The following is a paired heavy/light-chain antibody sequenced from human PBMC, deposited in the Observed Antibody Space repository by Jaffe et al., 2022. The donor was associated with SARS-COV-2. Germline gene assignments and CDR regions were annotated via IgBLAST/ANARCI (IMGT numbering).Heavy chain of an antibody. V-gene: IGHV1-18*01. CDR3: ARSGGYEQGLEHPIPGASLDY. D-gene: IGHD3-3*01. J-gene: IGHJ4*02. CDR1: GYTFTSYG. Sequence: QVQLVQSGAEVKKPGASVKVSCKASGYTFTSYGISWVRQAPGQGLEWMGWISAYNGNTNYAQKLQGRVTMTTDTSTSTAYMELRSLRSDDTAVYYCARSGGYEQGLEHPIPGASLDYWGQGTLVTVSS. CDR2: ISAYNGNT.
Light chain of an antibody. J-gene: IGKJ3*01. CDR2: KAS. Sequence: DIQMTQSPSTLSASVGDRVTITCRASQSISSWLAWYQQKPGKAPKLLIYKASSLESGVPSRFSGSGSGTEFTLTISSLQPDDFATYYCQQYNSYPFTFGPGTKVDIK. CDR3: QQYNSYPFT. V-gene: IGKV1-5*03. CDR1: QSISSW.